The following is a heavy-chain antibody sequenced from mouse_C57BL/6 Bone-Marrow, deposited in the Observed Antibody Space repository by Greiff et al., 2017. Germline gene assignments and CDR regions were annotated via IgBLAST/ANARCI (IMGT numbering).Heavy chain of an antibody. J-gene: IGHJ1*03. CDR2: INPNNGGT. CDR1: GYTFTDYN. V-gene: IGHV1-18*01. Sequence: VQLQQSGPELVKPGASVKIPCKASGYTFTDYNMDWVKQSHGKSLEWIGDINPNNGGTIYNQKFKGKATLTVDKSSSTAYMELRSLTSEDTAGYYCARSTYDYGYDGGRDGYFDGRGTGATVTVSS. D-gene: IGHD2-2*01. CDR3: ARSTYDYGYDGGRDGYFDG.